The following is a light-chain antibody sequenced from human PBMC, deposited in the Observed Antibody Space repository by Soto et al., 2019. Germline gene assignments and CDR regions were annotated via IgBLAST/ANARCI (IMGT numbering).Light chain of an antibody. V-gene: IGLV1-51*02. CDR1: SSNIGSNY. CDR3: GTWDNSLSGGV. J-gene: IGLJ3*02. Sequence: QSVLTQPPSVSAAPGQKVTISCFGSSSNIGSNYVSWYQQLPGTAPKLLIYENNKRPSGIPDRFSGSKSGTSATLGITGLQTGDEADYYCGTWDNSLSGGVFGGGTKVTVL. CDR2: ENN.